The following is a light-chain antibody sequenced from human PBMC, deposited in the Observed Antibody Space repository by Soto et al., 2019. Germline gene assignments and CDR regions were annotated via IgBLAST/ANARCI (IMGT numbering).Light chain of an antibody. CDR1: QDISNY. Sequence: DIQMTQSPSSLSASVGDRVTITCQASQDISNYLNWYQQKPGKAPKLLIDDASNFETGVPSRFRGSGSGTDFTFTISSPQPEDIATYYCQQYDKLPRTFGRGTKVEIK. J-gene: IGKJ4*01. CDR3: QQYDKLPRT. CDR2: DAS. V-gene: IGKV1-33*01.